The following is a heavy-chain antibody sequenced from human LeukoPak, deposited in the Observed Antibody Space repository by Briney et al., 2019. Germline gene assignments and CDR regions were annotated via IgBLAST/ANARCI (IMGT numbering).Heavy chain of an antibody. Sequence: GGSLRLSCAASGLTFSIYSMSWVRQAPGKGLEWVAFIKEDASEIDYVDSLKGRVTISRDDAKNSLYLQMNSLRVDDTAVYYCARWRGGQSEFDSWGQGTLVTVSS. CDR1: GLTFSIYS. CDR2: IKEDASEI. J-gene: IGHJ4*02. CDR3: ARWRGGQSEFDS. V-gene: IGHV3-7*01. D-gene: IGHD3-16*01.